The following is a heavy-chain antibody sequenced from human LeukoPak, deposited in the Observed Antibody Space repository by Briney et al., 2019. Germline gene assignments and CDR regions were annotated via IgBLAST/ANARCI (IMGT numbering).Heavy chain of an antibody. CDR2: IYYSGST. D-gene: IGHD6-6*01. V-gene: IGHV4-59*12. CDR1: GGSISSYY. CDR3: ARVIVESSSPGYYFDC. Sequence: SETLSLTCTVSGGSISSYYWSWIRQPPGKGLEWIGYIYYSGSTNYNPSLKSRVTISVDTSKNQFSLKLSSVTAADTAVYYCARVIVESSSPGYYFDCWGQGTLVTVSS. J-gene: IGHJ4*02.